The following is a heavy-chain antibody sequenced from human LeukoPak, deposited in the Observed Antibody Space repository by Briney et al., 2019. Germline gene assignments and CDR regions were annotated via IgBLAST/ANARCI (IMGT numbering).Heavy chain of an antibody. Sequence: ASVNVSYMPSEPTFSSSVINCVRQAPGHGLEWMGRIIPILGIANYAQRFQGRVTITADRSTSTAYMELSSLRSEDTAVYYCARGQGGELVDYYYGMDVWGQGTTVTVSS. J-gene: IGHJ6*02. D-gene: IGHD2-15*01. V-gene: IGHV1-69*04. CDR1: EPTFSSSV. CDR2: IIPILGIA. CDR3: ARGQGGELVDYYYGMDV.